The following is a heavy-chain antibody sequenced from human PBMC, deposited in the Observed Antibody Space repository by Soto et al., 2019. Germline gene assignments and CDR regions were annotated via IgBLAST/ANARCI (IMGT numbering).Heavy chain of an antibody. J-gene: IGHJ3*02. Sequence: GGSLRLSCAASGFTFSSYWMHWVRQAPGKGLVWVSRINSDGSSTSYADSVKGRFTISRDNAKNTLYLQMNSLRAEDTAVYYCARGKRGYCSSTSCYDAFDIWGQGTMVTVSS. CDR1: GFTFSSYW. CDR3: ARGKRGYCSSTSCYDAFDI. V-gene: IGHV3-74*01. D-gene: IGHD2-2*01. CDR2: INSDGSST.